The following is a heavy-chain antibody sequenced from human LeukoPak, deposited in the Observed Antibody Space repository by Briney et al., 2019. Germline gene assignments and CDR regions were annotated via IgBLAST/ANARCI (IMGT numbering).Heavy chain of an antibody. V-gene: IGHV1-2*02. J-gene: IGHJ4*02. CDR1: GYTFTGYY. CDR3: AREKPLYYDSSGYYPGDFDY. Sequence: ASVKVSCKASGYTFTGYYMHWVRQAPGQGLEWMGWINPNSGGTNYAQKFQGRVTMTRDTSISTAYMELSRLRSDDTAVYYCAREKPLYYDSSGYYPGDFDYWGQGTLVTVSS. CDR2: INPNSGGT. D-gene: IGHD3-22*01.